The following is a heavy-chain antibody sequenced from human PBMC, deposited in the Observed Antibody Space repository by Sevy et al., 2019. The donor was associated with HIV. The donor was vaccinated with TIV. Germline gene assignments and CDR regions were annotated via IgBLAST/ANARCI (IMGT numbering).Heavy chain of an antibody. Sequence: GGSLRLSCAASGISFSSYGMHWVRHAPGKGLEWVAVIWYDGSKKYYADFVKGRFTASRDNSRNTLYLQMNSLRAEDTAVYYCARVGRAVAGPVDIWGQGTKVTVSS. CDR2: IWYDGSKK. CDR1: GISFSSYG. V-gene: IGHV3-33*01. CDR3: ARVGRAVAGPVDI. J-gene: IGHJ3*02. D-gene: IGHD6-19*01.